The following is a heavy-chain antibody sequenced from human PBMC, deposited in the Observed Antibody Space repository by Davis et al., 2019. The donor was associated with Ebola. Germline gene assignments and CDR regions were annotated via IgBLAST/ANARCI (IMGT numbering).Heavy chain of an antibody. CDR1: GFTFSSYS. D-gene: IGHD1-26*01. V-gene: IGHV3-74*01. CDR2: IYNDGSRT. J-gene: IGHJ4*02. CDR3: AKDLVGAAEGYFDY. Sequence: PGGSLRLSCEASGFTFSSYSMYWVRQPPGKGLVWVSRIYNDGSRTTYADSVKGRFTISRDNAKNTLYLQMNSLRVEDTALYYCAKDLVGAAEGYFDYWGQGTLVTVSS.